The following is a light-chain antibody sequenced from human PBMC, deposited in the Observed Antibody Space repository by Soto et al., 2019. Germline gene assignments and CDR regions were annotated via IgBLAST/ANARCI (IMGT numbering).Light chain of an antibody. J-gene: IGKJ2*01. CDR1: QSVSSSY. Sequence: EIVLTQSPGTLSLSPGERATLSCRASQSVSSSYLDWYQQKPGQAPSLLIYGTSSRATGIPDRFSGSGSGTDFTLTISRLEPEDVAVSYCQQYCSSSMYTFGQGTKMEIK. CDR3: QQYCSSSMYT. V-gene: IGKV3-20*01. CDR2: GTS.